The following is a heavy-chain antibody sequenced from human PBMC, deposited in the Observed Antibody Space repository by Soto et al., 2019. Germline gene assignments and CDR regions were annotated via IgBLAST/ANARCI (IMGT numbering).Heavy chain of an antibody. Sequence: HEHLVQSGAEVKRPGASLKVSCKASGYSFTGYYMHWVRQAPVQGLEWMGWINPDSGATNYAQNFQGRVTLNSATSISTASMDLTSLTSDDTAVYYCARGDYGTGGYPFPYFDYWGQGTLVIVSS. D-gene: IGHD2-8*02. CDR1: GYSFTGYY. J-gene: IGHJ4*02. CDR3: ARGDYGTGGYPFPYFDY. V-gene: IGHV1-2*02. CDR2: INPDSGAT.